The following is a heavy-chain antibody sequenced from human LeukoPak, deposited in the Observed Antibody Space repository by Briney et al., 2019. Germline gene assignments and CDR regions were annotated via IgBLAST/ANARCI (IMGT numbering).Heavy chain of an antibody. V-gene: IGHV5-51*01. J-gene: IGHJ4*02. CDR2: VYPGDSDS. Sequence: GESLKISCKASGYSFTTYWIGWVRQMPGEGLEWMAFVYPGDSDSRYSPSFQGQVTLPADQSLRPAYLEWRSLQASGTAVYYRASARYWGQGTPVTVS. CDR3: ASARY. CDR1: GYSFTTYW.